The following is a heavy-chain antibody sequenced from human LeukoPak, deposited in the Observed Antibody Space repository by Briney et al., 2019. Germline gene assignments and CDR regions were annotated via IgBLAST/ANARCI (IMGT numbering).Heavy chain of an antibody. CDR3: ARGDRNCSGGSCSATFDY. CDR1: GYTFTSYD. V-gene: IGHV1-8*01. Sequence: GASVKVSCKASGYTFTSYDINWVRQATGQGLEWMGWMNPNSGNTGYAQKSQGRVTMTRNTSISTAYMELSSLRSEDTAVYYCARGDRNCSGGSCSATFDYWGQGTLVTVSS. CDR2: MNPNSGNT. J-gene: IGHJ4*02. D-gene: IGHD2-15*01.